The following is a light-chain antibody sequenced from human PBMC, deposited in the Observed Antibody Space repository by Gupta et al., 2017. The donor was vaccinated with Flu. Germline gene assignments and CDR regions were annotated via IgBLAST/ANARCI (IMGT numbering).Light chain of an antibody. Sequence: QSALTQPASVSGSLGQSITIPCTGSSSDVGRSDSVSWYQQHPGTAPKLLIFDVSRRPSGVPGRFSGSKSGNTASLTISGLQADDETDYYCSSYTSISTFYVFGTGTRVTVL. J-gene: IGLJ1*01. V-gene: IGLV2-14*03. CDR3: SSYTSISTFYV. CDR2: DVS. CDR1: SSDVGRSDS.